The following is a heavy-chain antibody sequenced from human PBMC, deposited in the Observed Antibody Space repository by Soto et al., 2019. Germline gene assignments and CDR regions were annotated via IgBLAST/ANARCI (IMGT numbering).Heavy chain of an antibody. V-gene: IGHV1-69*13. CDR2: IIPIFGTA. J-gene: IGHJ6*02. D-gene: IGHD3-3*01. CDR3: ARGGITIFGYYYYGMDV. Sequence: SVKVSCKASGGTFSSYAISWVRQAPGQGLEWMGGIIPIFGTANYAQKFQGRVTITADESTSIACMELSSLRSEDTAVYYCARGGITIFGYYYYGMDVWGQGTTVTVSS. CDR1: GGTFSSYA.